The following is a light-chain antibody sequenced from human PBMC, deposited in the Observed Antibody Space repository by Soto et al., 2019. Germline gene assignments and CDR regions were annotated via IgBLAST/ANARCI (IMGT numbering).Light chain of an antibody. J-gene: IGKJ1*01. CDR2: GVS. CDR3: HHSSSTPST. CDR1: QSINTH. V-gene: IGKV1-39*01. Sequence: DIQMTQSPSSLSASVGERITITCRASQSINTHLNWYQQTPGKAPKVLIYGVSSLQSGVPSRFSGSGSATDFTLTISSLQPEDFATYYCHHSSSTPSTFGQGTKVEIK.